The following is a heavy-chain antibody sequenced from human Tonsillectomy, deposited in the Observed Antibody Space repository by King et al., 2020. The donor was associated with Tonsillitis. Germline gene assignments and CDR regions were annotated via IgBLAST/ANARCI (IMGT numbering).Heavy chain of an antibody. V-gene: IGHV3-9*01. CDR3: ARGSGAAIGDYFDY. Sequence: VQLVQSGGGLVQPGRSLRLSCAGSGFPFDDYALHWVRQAPGKGLEWVSGIVWNSGTIGYADSVQGRFTISRDNAKTSLFLEMNSLRAEDTAFYYCARGSGAAIGDYFDYWGQGTLVTVSS. J-gene: IGHJ4*02. CDR1: GFPFDDYA. D-gene: IGHD3-10*01. CDR2: IVWNSGTI.